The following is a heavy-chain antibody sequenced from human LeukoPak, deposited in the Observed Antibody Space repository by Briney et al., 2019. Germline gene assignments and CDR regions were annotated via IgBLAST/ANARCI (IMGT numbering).Heavy chain of an antibody. V-gene: IGHV3-7*01. CDR2: ISHDGSEK. CDR3: ARDSSGTTFDY. Sequence: PGGSLRLSCVASGFTFSSYWMSWVRQAPGKGLEWVGQISHDGSEKYSGDSVRGRFTFSRDNAKNSLYLQMNSLRAEDTAVYYCARDSSGTTFDYWGQGTLDTVSS. CDR1: GFTFSSYW. D-gene: IGHD1-7*01. J-gene: IGHJ4*02.